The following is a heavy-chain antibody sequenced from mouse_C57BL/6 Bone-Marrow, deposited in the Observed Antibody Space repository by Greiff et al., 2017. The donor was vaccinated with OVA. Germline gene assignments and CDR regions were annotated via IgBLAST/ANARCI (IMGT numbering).Heavy chain of an antibody. V-gene: IGHV1-15*01. CDR1: GYTFTDYE. CDR2: IDPETGGT. CDR3: TTNDGSGGFAY. J-gene: IGHJ3*01. Sequence: VQLQQSGAELVRPGASVTLSCKASGYTFTDYEMHWVKQTPVHGLEWIGAIDPETGGTAYNQKFKGKAILTADKSSSTAYMELRSLTSEDSAVEYCTTNDGSGGFAYWGQGTLVTVSA. D-gene: IGHD1-1*01.